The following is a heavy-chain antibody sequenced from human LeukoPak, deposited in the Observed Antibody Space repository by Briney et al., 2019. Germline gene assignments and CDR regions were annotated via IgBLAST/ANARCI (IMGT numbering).Heavy chain of an antibody. CDR2: ISGSGGST. D-gene: IGHD5-18*01. CDR3: AKDQSAMVTPPDY. CDR1: GFTFSNYW. J-gene: IGHJ4*02. V-gene: IGHV3-23*01. Sequence: GGSLRLSCVASGFTFSNYWMQWVRQAPGKGLEWVSAISGSGGSTYYADSVKGRFTISRDNSKNTLYLQMNSLRAEDTAVYYCAKDQSAMVTPPDYWGQGTLVTVSS.